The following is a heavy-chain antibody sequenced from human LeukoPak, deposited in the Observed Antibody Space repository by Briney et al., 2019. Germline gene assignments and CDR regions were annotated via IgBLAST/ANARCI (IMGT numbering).Heavy chain of an antibody. CDR2: IYYSGST. CDR1: GGSISSSSYY. D-gene: IGHD5-18*01. Sequence: PSETLSLTCTVSGGSISSSSYYWGWIRQPPGKGLEWIGSIYYSGSTYYNPSLKSRVTISVDTSKNQFSLKLSSVTAADTAVYYCARFHTAISNFDYWGQGTLVTVSS. CDR3: ARFHTAISNFDY. V-gene: IGHV4-39*01. J-gene: IGHJ4*02.